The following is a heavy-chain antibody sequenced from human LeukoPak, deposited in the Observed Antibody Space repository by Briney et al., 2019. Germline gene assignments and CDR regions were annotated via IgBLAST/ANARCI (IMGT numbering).Heavy chain of an antibody. CDR2: IYPGDSDT. CDR3: ARSYGSGRYTTH. CDR1: GYRFMRNW. J-gene: IGHJ4*02. V-gene: IGHV5-51*01. Sequence: GESLKISCNSFGYRFMRNWHGWGCQMPGKGLEWMGIIYPGDSDTRYRPSFQGQVTISVNQSISTAYLQWSSLKASITAMYYCARSYGSGRYTTHWGQGTLVTVSS. D-gene: IGHD3-10*01.